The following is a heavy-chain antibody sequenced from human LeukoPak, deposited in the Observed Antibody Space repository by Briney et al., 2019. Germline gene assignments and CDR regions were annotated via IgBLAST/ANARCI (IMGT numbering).Heavy chain of an antibody. V-gene: IGHV4-38-2*01. D-gene: IGHD3-10*01. J-gene: IGHJ5*02. CDR2: IYYGAST. CDR1: GYSITNNYY. Sequence: KPSETLSLTCAVSGYSITNNYYWGWIRQPPGKGLEWIGSIYYGASTYYNPSLKSRVTISLDASKNQFSLRLTSVTAADTAVFYCARLGNTMVSIDPWGQGALVTVSS. CDR3: ARLGNTMVSIDP.